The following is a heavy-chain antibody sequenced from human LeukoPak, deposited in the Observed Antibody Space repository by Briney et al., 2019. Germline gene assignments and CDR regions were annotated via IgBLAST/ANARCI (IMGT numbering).Heavy chain of an antibody. V-gene: IGHV3-7*01. CDR1: GFTFSSYW. CDR3: ARVPYCSSTSCSHEYYMDV. Sequence: PGGSLRLSCAASGFTFSSYWMSWVRQAPGKGLEWVANIKQDGSEKYYVDSVKGRFTISRDNAKNSLYLQMNSLRAEDTAVYYCARVPYCSSTSCSHEYYMDVWGKGTTVTVSS. D-gene: IGHD2-2*01. CDR2: IKQDGSEK. J-gene: IGHJ6*03.